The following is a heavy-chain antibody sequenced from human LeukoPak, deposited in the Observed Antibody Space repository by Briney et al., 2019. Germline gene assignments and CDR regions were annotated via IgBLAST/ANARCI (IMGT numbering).Heavy chain of an antibody. Sequence: GGSLRLFCAASGFTFSSYEMNWVRQAPGKGLEGGSYISSSGSTIYYADSVKGRFTVFRDNAKNSLYLQLNTLRAGYHVVYYCARLYCSGGSCYSGGPYDYWGQGTLVTVSS. CDR1: GFTFSSYE. D-gene: IGHD2-15*01. CDR3: ARLYCSGGSCYSGGPYDY. CDR2: ISSSGSTI. J-gene: IGHJ4*02. V-gene: IGHV3-48*03.